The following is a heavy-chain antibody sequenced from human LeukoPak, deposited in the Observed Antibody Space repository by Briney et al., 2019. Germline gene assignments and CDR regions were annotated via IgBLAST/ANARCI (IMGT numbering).Heavy chain of an antibody. CDR3: ARSHYCSGGSCFVDY. CDR1: GFTFSSYW. D-gene: IGHD2-15*01. CDR2: ISSSGSTI. J-gene: IGHJ4*02. Sequence: PGGSLRLSCAASGFTFSSYWMSWVRQAPGKGLEWVSYISSSGSTIYYADSVKGRFTISRDNAKNSLYLQMNSLRAEDTAVYYCARSHYCSGGSCFVDYWGQGTLVTVSS. V-gene: IGHV3-48*04.